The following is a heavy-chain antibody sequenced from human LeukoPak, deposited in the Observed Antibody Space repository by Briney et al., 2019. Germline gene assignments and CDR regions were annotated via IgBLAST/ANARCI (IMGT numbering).Heavy chain of an antibody. Sequence: GGSLRLSCAASGFTFSSYSMNWVRQAPGKGLEWVSSISGSSNYIYYGDSVKGRFTISRDSAKNSLYLQMNSLRAEDTAVYYCARDGGELLFDYWGQGTLVTVSS. CDR2: ISGSSNYI. CDR3: ARDGGELLFDY. D-gene: IGHD1-7*01. V-gene: IGHV3-21*01. J-gene: IGHJ4*02. CDR1: GFTFSSYS.